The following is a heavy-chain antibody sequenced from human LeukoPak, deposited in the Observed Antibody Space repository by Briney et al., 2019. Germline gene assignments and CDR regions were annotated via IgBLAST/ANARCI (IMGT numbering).Heavy chain of an antibody. CDR2: IYHSGST. CDR3: ARDGDGSGWYPRHYYFDY. CDR1: GYSISSGYY. V-gene: IGHV4-38-2*02. Sequence: PSETLSLTCTVSGYSISSGYYWGWIRQPPGKGLEWIGSIYHSGSTYYNPSLKSRVTISVDTSKNQFSLKLSSVTAADTAEYYCARDGDGSGWYPRHYYFDYWGQGTLVTVSS. D-gene: IGHD6-19*01. J-gene: IGHJ4*02.